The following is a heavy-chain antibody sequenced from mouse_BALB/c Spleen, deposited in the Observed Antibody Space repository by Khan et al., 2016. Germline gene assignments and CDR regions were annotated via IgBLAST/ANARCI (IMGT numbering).Heavy chain of an antibody. V-gene: IGHV1-77*01. CDR2: IYPGGGNT. CDR3: ARLDYYAMDY. J-gene: IGHJ4*01. CDR1: GYTFTDYY. Sequence: QVQLKQSGAELARPGASVKLSCKASGYTFTDYYINWVKQRTGQGLEWIGEIYPGGGNTYYNEKFKGKATLTADKSSSTAYMQLSSLTSEDSAVYFGARLDYYAMDYWGRGTSVTVSS.